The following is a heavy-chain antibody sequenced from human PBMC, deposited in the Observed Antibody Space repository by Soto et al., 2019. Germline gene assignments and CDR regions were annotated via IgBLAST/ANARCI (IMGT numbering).Heavy chain of an antibody. CDR3: AKTYYYDRSGYYQNWFDP. Sequence: QVQLVESGGGVVQPGWSRRLSCAASGFTFSSYAMHWIRQAPGKGLEWVAIISFDGSNEYYADSVKGRFTISRDNSKNTLYLQVRSLRAEDTAVYYCAKTYYYDRSGYYQNWFDPWGQGTLVTVSS. CDR2: ISFDGSNE. V-gene: IGHV3-30-3*02. J-gene: IGHJ5*02. D-gene: IGHD3-22*01. CDR1: GFTFSSYA.